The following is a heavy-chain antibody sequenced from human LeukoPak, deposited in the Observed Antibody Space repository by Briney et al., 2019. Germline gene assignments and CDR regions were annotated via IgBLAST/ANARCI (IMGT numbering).Heavy chain of an antibody. CDR3: ARHFRTDSKNGMDV. CDR1: GGSISSYY. CDR2: IYYSGST. J-gene: IGHJ6*02. Sequence: PSETLSLTCTVSGGSISSYYWSWIRQPPGKGLEWIGYIYYSGSTNYNPSLRSRVTISVDTSKNQFSLKLSSVTAADTAVYYCARHFRTDSKNGMDVWGQGTTVTVSS. V-gene: IGHV4-59*08.